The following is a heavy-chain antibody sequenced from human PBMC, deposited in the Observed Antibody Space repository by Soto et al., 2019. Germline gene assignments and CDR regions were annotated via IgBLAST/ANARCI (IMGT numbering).Heavy chain of an antibody. Sequence: PSVKVSCKASGYTFTSYGISWVRQAPGQGLEWMGWISAYNGNTNYAQKLQGRVTMTTDTSTSTAYMELRSLRSDDTAVYYCARDKKRGNYDFWSGYGSYYYYGMDVWGQGTTVTVSS. CDR2: ISAYNGNT. V-gene: IGHV1-18*04. CDR3: ARDKKRGNYDFWSGYGSYYYYGMDV. CDR1: GYTFTSYG. D-gene: IGHD3-3*01. J-gene: IGHJ6*02.